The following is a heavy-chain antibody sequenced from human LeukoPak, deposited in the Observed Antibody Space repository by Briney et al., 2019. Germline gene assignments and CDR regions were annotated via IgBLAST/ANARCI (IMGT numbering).Heavy chain of an antibody. CDR1: GFTFSSYA. Sequence: GGSLRPSCAASGFTFSSYAMSWVRQAPGKGLEWVSGITGSGSGTYYADSVKGQFTISRDNAKNTLYLQMNSLRVEDTAVYYCAKSGERRRPYYFDYWGQGTLVTVSS. CDR3: AKSGERRRPYYFDY. D-gene: IGHD3-10*01. J-gene: IGHJ4*02. CDR2: ITGSGSGT. V-gene: IGHV3-23*01.